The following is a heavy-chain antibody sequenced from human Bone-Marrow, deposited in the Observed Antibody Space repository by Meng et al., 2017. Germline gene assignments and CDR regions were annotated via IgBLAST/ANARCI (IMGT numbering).Heavy chain of an antibody. CDR2: IYHSGST. Sequence: SETLSLTCTVSGYSISSGYYWGWIRQPPGKGLEWIGSIYHSGSTYYNPSLQSRVTISVDTSKNQFSLKLSSVTAADTAVYYCARGERWLQFRHWFDPWGQGTLVTVSS. D-gene: IGHD5-24*01. V-gene: IGHV4-38-2*02. CDR3: ARGERWLQFRHWFDP. CDR1: GYSISSGYY. J-gene: IGHJ5*02.